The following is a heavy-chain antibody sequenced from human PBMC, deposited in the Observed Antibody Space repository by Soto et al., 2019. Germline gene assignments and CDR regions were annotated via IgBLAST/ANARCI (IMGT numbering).Heavy chain of an antibody. Sequence: EVQLVESGGGLVQPGGSLRLSCAASGFTFSSYWMSWVRQAPGKGLEWVANIVQDGSEKYYVDSVKGRFTISRDNAENSLYLQMNSLRAEDTAVYYCARDAALGYCGGGSCVAEYFQHWGQGTLVTVSS. CDR2: IVQDGSEK. J-gene: IGHJ1*01. D-gene: IGHD2-15*01. CDR3: ARDAALGYCGGGSCVAEYFQH. V-gene: IGHV3-7*01. CDR1: GFTFSSYW.